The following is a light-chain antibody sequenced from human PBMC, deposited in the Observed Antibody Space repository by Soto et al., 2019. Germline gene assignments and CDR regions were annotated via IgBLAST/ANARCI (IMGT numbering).Light chain of an antibody. CDR3: QQYQTYPYT. Sequence: DIQMTQSPSTLSASVGDRVTITCRASQSISSWLAWYHQKPVKAPKLLIYKASSLESGVPSRFSGSRSGTEFTLTISSLQPDDFATYYCQQYQTYPYTFGRGTKLEIK. CDR2: KAS. V-gene: IGKV1-5*03. CDR1: QSISSW. J-gene: IGKJ2*01.